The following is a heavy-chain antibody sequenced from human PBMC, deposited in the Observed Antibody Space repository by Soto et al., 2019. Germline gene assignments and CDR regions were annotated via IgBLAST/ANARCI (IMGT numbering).Heavy chain of an antibody. D-gene: IGHD4-17*01. CDR3: ARGVHSYGDAFYYYYYGMDV. CDR1: GGSFSGYY. J-gene: IGHJ6*02. CDR2: INHSGST. Sequence: SETLSLTCAVYGGSFSGYYWSWIRQPPGKGLEWIGEINHSGSTNYNPSLKSRVTISVDTSKNQFSLKLSSVTAADTAVYYCARGVHSYGDAFYYYYYGMDVWGQGTTVTVSS. V-gene: IGHV4-34*01.